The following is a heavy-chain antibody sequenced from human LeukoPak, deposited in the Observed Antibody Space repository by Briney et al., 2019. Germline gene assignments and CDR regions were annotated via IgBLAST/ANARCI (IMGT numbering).Heavy chain of an antibody. V-gene: IGHV3-30*18. D-gene: IGHD1-26*01. CDR2: ISYDGSNK. J-gene: IGHJ4*02. CDR1: GFTFSSYG. Sequence: GRSLRLSCAASGFTFSSYGMHWVRQAPGKGLEWVAVISYDGSNKYYADSVKGRFTISRDNSKSTLYLQMNSLRAEDTAVYYCAKDKSGEFDYWGQGTLVTVSS. CDR3: AKDKSGEFDY.